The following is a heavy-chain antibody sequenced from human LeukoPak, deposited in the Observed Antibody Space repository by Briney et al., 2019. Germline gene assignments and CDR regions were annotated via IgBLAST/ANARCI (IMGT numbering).Heavy chain of an antibody. Sequence: GRSLRLSCAASGFTFSSYAMHWVRQAPGKGLEWVAVISYDGSNKYYADSVKGRFTISRDNSKNTLYLQTNSLRAEDTAVYYCARQYCSGGSCYSRWFDPWGQGTLVTVSS. J-gene: IGHJ5*02. D-gene: IGHD2-15*01. CDR1: GFTFSSYA. CDR2: ISYDGSNK. CDR3: ARQYCSGGSCYSRWFDP. V-gene: IGHV3-30*04.